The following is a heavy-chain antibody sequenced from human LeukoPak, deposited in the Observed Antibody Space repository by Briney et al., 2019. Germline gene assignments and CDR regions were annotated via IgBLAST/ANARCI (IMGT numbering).Heavy chain of an antibody. Sequence: PSETLSLTCTVSGGSISSYYWSWIRQPPGKGLEWIGYIDYSGSTNYNSSLKSRVTISVDTSKNQFSLSLTSVTAADTAVYYCARNFDFWGQGTLVTVSS. CDR1: GGSISSYY. V-gene: IGHV4-59*01. J-gene: IGHJ4*02. CDR2: IDYSGST. CDR3: ARNFDF.